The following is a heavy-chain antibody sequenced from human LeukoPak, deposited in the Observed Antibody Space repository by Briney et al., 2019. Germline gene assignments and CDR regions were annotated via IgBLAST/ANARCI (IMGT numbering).Heavy chain of an antibody. CDR1: GFSLSSYE. Sequence: PGGSLRLSGEASGFSLSSYEMNWVRQAPGKGLEWVSHISSRGSTIYYADSVKGRFTISRDNAKNSLYLQMNSLRAEDTAVYYCARVGWVLRYAFDIWGQGTMVTVSS. CDR2: ISSRGSTI. CDR3: ARVGWVLRYAFDI. D-gene: IGHD3-16*01. V-gene: IGHV3-48*03. J-gene: IGHJ3*02.